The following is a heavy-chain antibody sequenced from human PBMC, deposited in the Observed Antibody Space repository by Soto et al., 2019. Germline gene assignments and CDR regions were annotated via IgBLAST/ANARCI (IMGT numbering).Heavy chain of an antibody. J-gene: IGHJ4*02. CDR2: IYYSGST. D-gene: IGHD2-8*02. V-gene: IGHV4-31*03. CDR1: GGSISSGGYY. Sequence: SETLSLTCTVSGGSISSGGYYWSWIRQHPGKGLEWIGYIYYSGSTYYNPSLKSRVTISVDTSKNQFSLKLSSVTAADTAVYYCARDKITGLLDYWGQGTQVTVSS. CDR3: ARDKITGLLDY.